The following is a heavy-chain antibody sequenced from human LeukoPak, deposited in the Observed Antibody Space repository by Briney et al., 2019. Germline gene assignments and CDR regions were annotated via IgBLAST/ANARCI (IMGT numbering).Heavy chain of an antibody. Sequence: GGSLRLSCAASGFTFSSYGMHWVRQAPGKGLEWVTVISSDGSNEYYADSVKGRFTISRDNSKNTLYLQMNSLRTEDTAVYYCATDRASKGEQWLGYLSFWGQGTLVTVSS. J-gene: IGHJ4*02. CDR2: ISSDGSNE. V-gene: IGHV3-30*03. CDR3: ATDRASKGEQWLGYLSF. CDR1: GFTFSSYG. D-gene: IGHD6-19*01.